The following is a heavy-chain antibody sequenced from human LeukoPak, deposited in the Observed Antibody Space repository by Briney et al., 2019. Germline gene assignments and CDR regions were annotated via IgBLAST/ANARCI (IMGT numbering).Heavy chain of an antibody. D-gene: IGHD2/OR15-2a*01. CDR3: ASMTLDY. V-gene: IGHV4-38-2*02. J-gene: IGHJ4*02. Sequence: PSETLSLTCTVSGYSISSGYYWGWIRQPPGKGLEWIGEINHSGSTNYNPSLKSRVTISVDTSKNQFSLKLSSVTAADTAVYYCASMTLDYWGQGTLVTVSS. CDR1: GYSISSGYY. CDR2: INHSGST.